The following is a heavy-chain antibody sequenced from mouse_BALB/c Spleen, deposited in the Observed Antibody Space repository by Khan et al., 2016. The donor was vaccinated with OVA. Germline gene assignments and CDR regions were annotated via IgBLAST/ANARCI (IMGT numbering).Heavy chain of an antibody. CDR3: ARAYYSDDGYDAMDY. D-gene: IGHD2-12*01. CDR1: GFSLSRYN. J-gene: IGHJ4*01. Sequence: QVQLKESGPGLVSPSQSLSITCTVSGFSLSRYNIHWVRQPPGKGLEWLGMIWGGGGTDYNSTLKSRLSISKDNSKSHVFLKMNSLQTDDTAMYYCARAYYSDDGYDAMDYWGQGTSVTVSA. CDR2: IWGGGGT. V-gene: IGHV2-6-4*01.